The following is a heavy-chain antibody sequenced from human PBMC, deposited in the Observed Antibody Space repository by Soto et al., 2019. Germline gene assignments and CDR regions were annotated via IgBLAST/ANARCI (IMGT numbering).Heavy chain of an antibody. Sequence: QVQLQESGPGLVKPSQTLSLTCTVSGGSISSGGYYWSWIRQHPGKGLEWIGYIYYSGSTYYNPSLKSRGTISVDTSKNQFSLKLSSVTAADTAVYYCARERCGGDCYLYYFDYWGQGTLVTVSS. V-gene: IGHV4-31*03. D-gene: IGHD2-21*02. J-gene: IGHJ4*02. CDR3: ARERCGGDCYLYYFDY. CDR1: GGSISSGGYY. CDR2: IYYSGST.